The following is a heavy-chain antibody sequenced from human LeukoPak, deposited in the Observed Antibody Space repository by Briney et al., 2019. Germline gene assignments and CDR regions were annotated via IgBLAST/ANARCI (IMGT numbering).Heavy chain of an antibody. J-gene: IGHJ4*02. Sequence: ASVKVSCKASGYTFTSYGISWVRQAPGQGLEWMGWISAYNGNTNYAQKFQGRVTITADESTSTAYMELSSLRSEDTAVYYCGIDYYGSGSPDYWGQGTLVTVSS. V-gene: IGHV1-18*01. CDR3: GIDYYGSGSPDY. CDR1: GYTFTSYG. D-gene: IGHD3-10*01. CDR2: ISAYNGNT.